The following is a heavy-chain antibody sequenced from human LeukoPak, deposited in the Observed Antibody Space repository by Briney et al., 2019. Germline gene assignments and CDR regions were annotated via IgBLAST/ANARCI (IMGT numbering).Heavy chain of an antibody. CDR2: INPNSGGT. Sequence: ASVKVSCKASGYTFSGYYIHWVRQAPGQGLEWMGWINPNSGGTNYAQKFQGRVTMTRDTSISTAYMELSRLRSNDTAVYYCARESSWRFDPWGQGTLVTVSS. J-gene: IGHJ5*02. CDR3: ARESSWRFDP. D-gene: IGHD6-13*01. CDR1: GYTFSGYY. V-gene: IGHV1-2*02.